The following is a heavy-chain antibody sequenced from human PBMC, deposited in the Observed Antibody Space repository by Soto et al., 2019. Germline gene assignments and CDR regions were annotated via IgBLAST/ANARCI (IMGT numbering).Heavy chain of an antibody. CDR3: ARGGQQLVNGYFQH. Sequence: EVQLVESGGGLVQPGGSLRLSCAASGFTFSSYWMSWVRQAPGKGLEWVANIKQDGSEKYYVDSVKGRFTISRDNAKNSLYLQMNSLRAEDTAVYYCARGGQQLVNGYFQHWGQGTLVTVSS. CDR1: GFTFSSYW. J-gene: IGHJ1*01. V-gene: IGHV3-7*01. D-gene: IGHD6-13*01. CDR2: IKQDGSEK.